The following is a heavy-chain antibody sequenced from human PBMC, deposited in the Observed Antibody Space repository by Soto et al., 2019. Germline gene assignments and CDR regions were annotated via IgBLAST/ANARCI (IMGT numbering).Heavy chain of an antibody. CDR1: GHIVSSNSAA. V-gene: IGHV6-1*01. J-gene: IGHJ6*02. D-gene: IGHD6-19*01. CDR2: TYYRSKWYN. CDR3: ARGAVAVAGDYYYGMDV. Sequence: SQTLSLTCAISGHIVSSNSAAWNWIRQSPSRGLDWLGRTYYRSKWYNDYAVSVKGRITINPDTSKNQFSMQLNSVTPEDTAVYYCARGAVAVAGDYYYGMDVWDQGTTVTASS.